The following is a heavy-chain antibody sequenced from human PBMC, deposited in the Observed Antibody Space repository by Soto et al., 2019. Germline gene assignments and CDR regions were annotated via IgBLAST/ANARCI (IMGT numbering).Heavy chain of an antibody. CDR3: ARGHNWFDP. CDR1: GYAFPTYN. CDR2: TNPDSGHT. J-gene: IGHJ5*02. Sequence: QVQLVQSGAEVKKPGASVKVSCKAFGYAFPTYNLHWVRQASGQGLEWMGWTNPDSGHTGYAQKFQGRITMTRDTSIGTAYMELSNLRSEDTAVYYCARGHNWFDPWGQGTLVTVSS. V-gene: IGHV1-8*01.